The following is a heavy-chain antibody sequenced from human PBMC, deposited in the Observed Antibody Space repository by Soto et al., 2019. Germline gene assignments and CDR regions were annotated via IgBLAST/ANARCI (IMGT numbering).Heavy chain of an antibody. CDR2: INSDGSIA. CDR3: ARDLSPNDYGGAYCKDV. V-gene: IGHV3-74*01. CDR1: GFTFSSYY. Sequence: EVQLVESGGGLVQPGGSLRLSCAASGFTFSSYYAHWVRQAPGKGLVWVSRINSDGSIADYADSVKGRFTISRDNAKNTLYLQMNSLRAEDTAVYYCARDLSPNDYGGAYCKDVWGTGTRVTVSS. J-gene: IGHJ6*03. D-gene: IGHD4-17*01.